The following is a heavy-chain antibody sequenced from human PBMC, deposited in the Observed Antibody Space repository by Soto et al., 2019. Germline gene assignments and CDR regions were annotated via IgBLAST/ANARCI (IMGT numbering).Heavy chain of an antibody. Sequence: GGSLRLSCAASGFTFSSYGMHWVRQAPGKGLEWVAVIWYDGGNKYYADSVKGRFTISRDNSRNTLYLQMNSLRAEDTAVYYCARLNPTVTTLDYWGQGTLVTVSS. V-gene: IGHV3-33*01. CDR3: ARLNPTVTTLDY. D-gene: IGHD4-4*01. CDR2: IWYDGGNK. CDR1: GFTFSSYG. J-gene: IGHJ4*02.